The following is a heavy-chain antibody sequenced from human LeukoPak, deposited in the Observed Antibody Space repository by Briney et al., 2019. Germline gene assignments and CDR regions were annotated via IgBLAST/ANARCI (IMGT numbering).Heavy chain of an antibody. CDR1: GHSVSSNSAA. CDR2: TYYRSKLYN. Sequence: SQTLSLTCALSGHSVSSNSAAWHWIRQSPSRGLEWLGRTYYRSKLYNDYAVSVKSRITINPDTSKNQFTLQLNSVTPDDTAMYYCARDSRDILTRYSGSLDYWGQGTLVTVSS. V-gene: IGHV6-1*01. D-gene: IGHD3-9*01. CDR3: ARDSRDILTRYSGSLDY. J-gene: IGHJ4*02.